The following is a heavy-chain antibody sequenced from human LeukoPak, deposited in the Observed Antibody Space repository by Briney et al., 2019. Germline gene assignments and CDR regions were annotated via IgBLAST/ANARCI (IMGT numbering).Heavy chain of an antibody. CDR2: IYYSGST. V-gene: IGHV4-31*11. CDR1: GGSFSGYY. J-gene: IGHJ4*02. D-gene: IGHD5-12*01. CDR3: ARDRGGYDVDY. Sequence: SETLSLTCAVYGGSFSGYYWSWIRQHPGKGLEWIGYIYYSGSTYYNPSLKSRVTISVDTSKNQFSLKLSSVTAADTAVYYCARDRGGYDVDYWGQGTLVTVSS.